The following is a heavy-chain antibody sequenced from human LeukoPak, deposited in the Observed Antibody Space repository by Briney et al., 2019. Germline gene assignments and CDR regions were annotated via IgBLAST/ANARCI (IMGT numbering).Heavy chain of an antibody. Sequence: GGSLRLSCAGSGFTFDDHAIHWVRQAPGKGLEWVSGISWDSGTIVYADSVKGRFTISRDNSKNSLYLQMNSLRAEDTAFYYCAKDRVAGIGYWFFDLWGRGTLVTVSS. CDR1: GFTFDDHA. CDR3: AKDRVAGIGYWFFDL. J-gene: IGHJ2*01. CDR2: ISWDSGTI. D-gene: IGHD6-19*01. V-gene: IGHV3-9*01.